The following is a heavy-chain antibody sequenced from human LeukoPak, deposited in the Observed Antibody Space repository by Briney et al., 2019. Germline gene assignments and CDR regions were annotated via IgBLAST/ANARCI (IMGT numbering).Heavy chain of an antibody. J-gene: IGHJ4*02. V-gene: IGHV3-21*01. CDR1: GFTFGDYG. CDR3: ARELPTYYYDSSGYYSESYFDY. CDR2: ISSSSSYI. Sequence: GGSLRLSCEASGFTFGDYGMSRVRQAPGKGLEWVSSISSSSSYIYYADSVKGRFTISRDNAKNSLYLQMNSLRAEDTAVYYCARELPTYYYDSSGYYSESYFDYWGQGTLVTVSS. D-gene: IGHD3-22*01.